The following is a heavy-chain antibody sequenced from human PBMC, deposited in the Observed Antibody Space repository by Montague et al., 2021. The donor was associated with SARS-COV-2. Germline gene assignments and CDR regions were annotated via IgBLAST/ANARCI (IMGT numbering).Heavy chain of an antibody. D-gene: IGHD1-26*01. CDR2: INHSGRT. Sequence: SETLSLTCAVYGGSFSDYYWTWIRQSPGKGLEWIGEINHSGRTNXKPSLKSRVTMSVDTSKNQFSLKLNSVTAADTAVYCCARGLMSGSYYLGLDYWGQGTLVTVSS. CDR3: ARGLMSGSYYLGLDY. CDR1: GGSFSDYY. J-gene: IGHJ4*02. V-gene: IGHV4-34*01.